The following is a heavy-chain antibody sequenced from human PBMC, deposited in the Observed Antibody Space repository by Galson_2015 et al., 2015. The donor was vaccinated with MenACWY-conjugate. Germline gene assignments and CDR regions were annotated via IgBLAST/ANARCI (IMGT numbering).Heavy chain of an antibody. Sequence: CANSGDSVSSNTAAWNWIRQSPSRGLEWLGRTYYRSKWYNDYAVSVRSRMTISPDTSKNQFSLQLKSVTPDDTAVYYCAREALYSGSWYPIEYWGQGTRVTVSS. CDR1: GDSVSSNTAA. CDR2: TYYRSKWYN. V-gene: IGHV6-1*01. J-gene: IGHJ4*02. D-gene: IGHD6-13*01. CDR3: AREALYSGSWYPIEY.